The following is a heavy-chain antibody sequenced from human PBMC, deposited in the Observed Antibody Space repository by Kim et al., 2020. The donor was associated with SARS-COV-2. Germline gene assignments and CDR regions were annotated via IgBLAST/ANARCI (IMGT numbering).Heavy chain of an antibody. Sequence: SQTLSLTCAISGDSVSSKSAAWNWVRQSPSRGLESLARTFYRSKCYNEYELSVKSRITITPDTSKNQFSLQLNSVTPEDTALYYCAREDYGGDSRGVDYWGEGTLVTVSS. V-gene: IGHV6-1*01. CDR1: GDSVSSKSAA. CDR3: AREDYGGDSRGVDY. D-gene: IGHD2-21*02. CDR2: TFYRSKCYN. J-gene: IGHJ4*02.